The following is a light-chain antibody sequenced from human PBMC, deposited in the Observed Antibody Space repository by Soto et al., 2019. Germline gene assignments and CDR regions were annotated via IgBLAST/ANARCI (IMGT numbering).Light chain of an antibody. Sequence: QSVLTQPASVSGSPGQSITISCTGTSSDVGGYNYVSWYQQHPGKAPKLMIYDVSNRPSGVSNRFSGSKSGTTASLTISGLKAEAEAAYYCSSYTSSRTVVFGGGTKLTVL. V-gene: IGLV2-14*01. J-gene: IGLJ2*01. CDR1: SSDVGGYNY. CDR3: SSYTSSRTVV. CDR2: DVS.